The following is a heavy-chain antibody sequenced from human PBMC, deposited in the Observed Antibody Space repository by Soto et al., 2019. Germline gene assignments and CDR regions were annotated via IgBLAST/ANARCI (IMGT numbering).Heavy chain of an antibody. CDR3: ENTGEPPTSMVREVLYYYFDY. Sequence: PGGSLRLSCAASGFTFSSYAMSWVRQAPGEGLEWVSSISSSGGCTYYADSVKGRFTISRDNAKNTLYLQMNSLRAEDTAVYYCENTGEPPTSMVREVLYYYFDYWGQGTMVTVSS. CDR2: ISSSGGCT. J-gene: IGHJ4*02. CDR1: GFTFSSYA. V-gene: IGHV3-23*01. D-gene: IGHD3-10*01.